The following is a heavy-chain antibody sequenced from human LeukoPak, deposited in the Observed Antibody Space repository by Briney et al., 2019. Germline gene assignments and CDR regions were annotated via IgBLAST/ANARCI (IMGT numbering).Heavy chain of an antibody. CDR1: GGSISSYY. Sequence: SETLSLTCTVSGGSISSYYWSWIRQPPGKVLEWIGYIYYSGSTNCNPSLKSRVTISVDTSKNQFSLKLSSVTAADTAVYYCARVYYDSSGAFDIWGQGTMVTVSS. CDR3: ARVYYDSSGAFDI. V-gene: IGHV4-59*01. CDR2: IYYSGST. D-gene: IGHD3-22*01. J-gene: IGHJ3*02.